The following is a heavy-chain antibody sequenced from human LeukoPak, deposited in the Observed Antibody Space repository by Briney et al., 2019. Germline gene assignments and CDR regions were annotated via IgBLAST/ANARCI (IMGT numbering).Heavy chain of an antibody. V-gene: IGHV4-39*01. CDR1: GGSISTSRYY. Sequence: SETLSLICTVSGGSISTSRYYWGWIRQPPGKGLEWIGSIYYSGTTYYNLSLKSRVTISVDTSRNQFSLRLSSVTAADMAVNYCARGGSRLTTAGDLDYWGQGTLVTVSS. CDR3: ARGGSRLTTAGDLDY. J-gene: IGHJ4*02. CDR2: IYYSGTT. D-gene: IGHD3-16*01.